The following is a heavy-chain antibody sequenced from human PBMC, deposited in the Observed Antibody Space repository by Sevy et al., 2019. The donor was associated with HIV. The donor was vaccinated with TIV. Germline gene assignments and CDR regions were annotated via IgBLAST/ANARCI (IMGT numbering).Heavy chain of an antibody. D-gene: IGHD3-10*01. CDR3: ARLFYGSADY. J-gene: IGHJ4*02. Sequence: GGSLRLSCAASGFTFSSYWMSWVRQAPGKGLEWLATINLDGSETFYVDSVKGRFTISRHNPRKLVYLQMTSLGAEDTAIYYCARLFYGSADYWGQGTLVTVSS. V-gene: IGHV3-7*01. CDR2: INLDGSET. CDR1: GFTFSSYW.